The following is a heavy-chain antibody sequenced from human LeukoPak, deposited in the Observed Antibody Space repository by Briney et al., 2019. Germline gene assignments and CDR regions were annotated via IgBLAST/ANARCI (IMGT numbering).Heavy chain of an antibody. CDR2: IYYSGST. CDR3: ARAHHPYYDILTGYFKPYWYFDL. CDR1: GGSISSYY. Sequence: SETLSLTCTVSGGSISSYYWSWIRQPPGKGLEWIGHIYYSGSTNYNPSLKSRVTISVDTSKNQFSLKLSSVTAADTAVYYCARAHHPYYDILTGYFKPYWYFDLWGRGTLVTVSS. J-gene: IGHJ2*01. D-gene: IGHD3-9*01. V-gene: IGHV4-59*01.